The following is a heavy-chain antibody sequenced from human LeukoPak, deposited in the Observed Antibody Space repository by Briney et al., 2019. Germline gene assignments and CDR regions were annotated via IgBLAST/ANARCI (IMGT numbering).Heavy chain of an antibody. J-gene: IGHJ6*03. CDR3: ARLHYGGNYGYYYYYMDV. V-gene: IGHV4-39*01. CDR2: IYYSGST. CDR1: GGSISSSRYY. Sequence: PSETLSLTCTVSGGSISSSRYYWGWIRQPPGKGLEWIGSIYYSGSTYYNPSLKSRVTISVDTSKNQFSLKLSSVTAADTAVYYCARLHYGGNYGYYYYYMDVWGKGTTVTISS. D-gene: IGHD4-23*01.